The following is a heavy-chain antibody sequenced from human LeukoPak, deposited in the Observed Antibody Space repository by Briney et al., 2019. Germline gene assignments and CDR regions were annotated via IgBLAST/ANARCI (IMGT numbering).Heavy chain of an antibody. J-gene: IGHJ6*03. V-gene: IGHV1-69*05. Sequence: SVKVSCTASAGTFSSYAISWVRQAPGQGLEWMGGIIPIFGTANYAQKFQGGVTITTDESTSTAYMELSSLRSEDTAVYYCARGILLRYFDWSYYYYYMDVWGKGTTVTVAS. CDR3: ARGILLRYFDWSYYYYYMDV. CDR1: AGTFSSYA. D-gene: IGHD3-9*01. CDR2: IIPIFGTA.